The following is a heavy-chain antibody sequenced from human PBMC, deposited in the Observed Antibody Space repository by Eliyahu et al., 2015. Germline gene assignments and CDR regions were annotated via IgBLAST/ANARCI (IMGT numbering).Heavy chain of an antibody. CDR3: ARGELERTLGAFDI. CDR1: GYTFTGYW. J-gene: IGHJ3*02. V-gene: IGHV1-2*02. D-gene: IGHD1-1*01. Sequence: QVQLVQSGAEVKKPGASVKVSCKASGYTFTGYWMHWVRQAPGQGLEWMGWINPHSGGANFAQKFQSRVTMTRDTSITTAYMELTGLTSDDTAVYYCARGELERTLGAFDIWGQGTMVTVSS. CDR2: INPHSGGA.